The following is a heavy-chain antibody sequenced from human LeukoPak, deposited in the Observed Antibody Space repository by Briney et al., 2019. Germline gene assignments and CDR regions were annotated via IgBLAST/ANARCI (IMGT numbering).Heavy chain of an antibody. CDR1: GFTVSSNY. CDR2: IYSGGST. CDR3: ARLPSTAMVPYYFDY. D-gene: IGHD5-18*01. Sequence: GGSLRLSCAASGFTVSSNYMSWVRQAPGKGLEWVSVIYSGGSTYYAESVKGRFTISRDNSKNTLYLQMNSLRAEDTAVYYCARLPSTAMVPYYFDYWGQGTLVTVSS. J-gene: IGHJ4*02. V-gene: IGHV3-53*01.